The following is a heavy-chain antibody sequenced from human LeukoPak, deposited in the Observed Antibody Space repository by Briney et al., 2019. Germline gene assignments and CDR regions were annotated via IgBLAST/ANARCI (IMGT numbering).Heavy chain of an antibody. V-gene: IGHV3-66*01. CDR3: ARAETRVTTWTT. D-gene: IGHD4-17*01. J-gene: IGHJ4*02. CDR2: IYSGGST. Sequence: GGSLRLSCAASGFTVSNNYMSWVRQAPGEGLEWVSAIYSGGSTYYADSVKGRFTISTDNSKNTVYLQMNSLRAEDTALYYCARAETRVTTWTTWGQGTLVTVSS. CDR1: GFTVSNNY.